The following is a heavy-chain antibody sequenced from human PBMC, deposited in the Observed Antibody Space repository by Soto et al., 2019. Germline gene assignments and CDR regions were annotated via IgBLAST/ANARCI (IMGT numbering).Heavy chain of an antibody. CDR2: ISAYNGNT. D-gene: IGHD6-19*01. V-gene: IGHV1-18*01. J-gene: IGHJ6*02. CDR3: SSETGYSSGWYFPGFSRYYYGTDG. CDR1: GYTFTSYG. Sequence: ASVKVSCKASGYTFTSYGISWVRQAPGQGLEWMGWISAYNGNTNYAQKLQGRVTMTTDTSTSRAYMELRSLRSDDTAVYYCSSETGYSSGWYFPGFSRYYYGTDGWGQGTTVTVSS.